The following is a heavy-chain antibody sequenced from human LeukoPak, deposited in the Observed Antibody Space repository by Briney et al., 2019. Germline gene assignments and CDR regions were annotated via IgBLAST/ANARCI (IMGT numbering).Heavy chain of an antibody. J-gene: IGHJ4*02. CDR2: INWNGGST. D-gene: IGHD2-2*01. Sequence: PGGSLRLSCAASGFTFDDYGMSWVRQAPGKGLEWVSGINWNGGSTGYADSVKGRITISRDNAKNSLYLQMNSLRAEDTALYYCARGAYCSSTSCCLFDYWGQGTLVTVSS. CDR3: ARGAYCSSTSCCLFDY. V-gene: IGHV3-20*04. CDR1: GFTFDDYG.